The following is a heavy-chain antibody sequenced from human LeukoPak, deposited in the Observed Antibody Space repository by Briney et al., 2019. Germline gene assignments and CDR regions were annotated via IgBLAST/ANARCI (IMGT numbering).Heavy chain of an antibody. CDR3: IVGSAYCGGDCYSSFDY. D-gene: IGHD2-21*02. CDR1: GGTFSSYA. CDR2: IIPIFGTA. Sequence: SVKVSRKASGGTFSSYAISWVRQAPGQGLEWMGGIIPIFGTANYAQKFQGRVTITADESTSTAYMELSSLRSEDTAVYYCIVGSAYCGGDCYSSFDYWGQGTLVTVSS. J-gene: IGHJ4*02. V-gene: IGHV1-69*13.